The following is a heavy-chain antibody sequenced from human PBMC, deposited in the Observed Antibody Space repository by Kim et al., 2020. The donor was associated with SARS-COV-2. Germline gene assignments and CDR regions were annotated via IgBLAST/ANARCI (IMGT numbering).Heavy chain of an antibody. Sequence: ASVKVSCKASGYTFTFYAMHWVRQAPGQRLEWMGWISAANGNTKYSQKFQDRVTITRDTSASTAYMELSSLRSEDTAVYFCARARSYDILTGYWGLDSWGQGTLVTVSS. CDR2: ISAANGNT. CDR3: ARARSYDILTGYWGLDS. J-gene: IGHJ5*01. CDR1: GYTFTFYA. V-gene: IGHV1-3*01. D-gene: IGHD3-9*01.